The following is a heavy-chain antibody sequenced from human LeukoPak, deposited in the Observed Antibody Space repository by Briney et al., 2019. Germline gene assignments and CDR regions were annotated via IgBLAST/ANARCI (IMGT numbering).Heavy chain of an antibody. V-gene: IGHV4-61*02. Sequence: SQTLSLTCTVSGGSISSGSYYWSWIRQPAGKGLEWIGRIYTSGSTNYNPSLKSRVTISVDTSKNQFSLRLSSVTAADTAVYYCARGNLWFGEFDYWGQGTLVTVSS. D-gene: IGHD3-10*01. CDR2: IYTSGST. CDR1: GGSISSGSYY. J-gene: IGHJ4*02. CDR3: ARGNLWFGEFDY.